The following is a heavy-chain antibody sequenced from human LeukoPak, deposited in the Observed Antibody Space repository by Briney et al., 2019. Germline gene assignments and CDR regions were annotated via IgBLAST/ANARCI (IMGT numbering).Heavy chain of an antibody. Sequence: ASVKVSCTVSVYTLMELFMHWVRQAPAKGLQWREVFDPEDGESIIAQKFQGRLTMTEDTSTDTAYMELSSLTSEDTAMYYCATGHCNTSSCYYYYMDVWGKGTTVTVSS. D-gene: IGHD2/OR15-2a*01. V-gene: IGHV1-24*01. CDR3: ATGHCNTSSCYYYYMDV. CDR1: VYTLMELF. J-gene: IGHJ6*03. CDR2: FDPEDGES.